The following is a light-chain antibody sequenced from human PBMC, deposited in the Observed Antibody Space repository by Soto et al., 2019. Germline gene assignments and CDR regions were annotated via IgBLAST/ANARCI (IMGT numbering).Light chain of an antibody. CDR2: DAS. CDR1: QSVSSY. V-gene: IGKV3-11*01. J-gene: IGKJ3*01. CDR3: QQRSHWPPT. Sequence: PEERATLSCRASQSVSSYLAWYQQKPGQAPRLLIYDASNRATGIPARFSGSGSGTDFTLTISSLEPEDFAVYYCQQRSHWPPTFGPGTKVDIK.